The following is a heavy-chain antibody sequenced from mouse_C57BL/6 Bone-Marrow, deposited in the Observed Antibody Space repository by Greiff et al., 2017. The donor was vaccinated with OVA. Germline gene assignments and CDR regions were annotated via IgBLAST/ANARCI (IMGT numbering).Heavy chain of an antibody. CDR1: GYTFTDYY. CDR2: INPNNGGT. D-gene: IGHD1-1*01. Sequence: EVQLQQSGPELVKPGASVKISCKASGYTFTDYYMNWVKQSHGKSLEWIGDINPNNGGTSYNQKFKGKATLTVDKSSSTAYMELRSLTSEDSAVYYCARSILRNYWGQGTTLTVSS. V-gene: IGHV1-26*01. CDR3: ARSILRNY. J-gene: IGHJ2*01.